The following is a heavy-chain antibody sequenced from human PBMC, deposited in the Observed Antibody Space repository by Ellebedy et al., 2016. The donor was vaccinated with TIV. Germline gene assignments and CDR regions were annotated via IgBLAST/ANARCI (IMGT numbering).Heavy chain of an antibody. CDR3: AKPYDILISPFHH. V-gene: IGHV3-30*18. CDR2: ITYDGSNQ. CDR1: GFSFDIYS. J-gene: IGHJ1*01. Sequence: PGGSLRLSCEASGFSFDIYSMHWVRQAPGKGLEWVAVITYDGSNQHYADSVKGRFTISRDNSKNTLFLQMNSLRAEDTSVYYCAKPYDILISPFHHWGQGTLVTVSP. D-gene: IGHD3-9*01.